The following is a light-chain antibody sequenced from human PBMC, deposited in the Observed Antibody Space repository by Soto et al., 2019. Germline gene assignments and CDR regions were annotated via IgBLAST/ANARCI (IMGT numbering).Light chain of an antibody. V-gene: IGKV1-5*03. Sequence: DIQVTQSPSTLSASVGDRVTITCRASQSISRWLAWYQQKPGKVPKLLIYKASGLNSGVPSRFSGSGSGTEFTLTISSLEPEDFAVYYCQQRSAFGQGTKVDI. CDR1: QSISRW. CDR2: KAS. J-gene: IGKJ1*01. CDR3: QQRSA.